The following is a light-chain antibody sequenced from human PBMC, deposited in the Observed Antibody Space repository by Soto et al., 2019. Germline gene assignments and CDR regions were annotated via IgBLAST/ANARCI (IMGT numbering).Light chain of an antibody. J-gene: IGLJ2*01. CDR3: SSYTTRNTVL. CDR2: EVS. Sequence: QSALTQPASVSGSPGQSITISCTGTSSDVGGYTYVSWYQQHPGRAPKLMIYEVSNRPSGVSNRFSGSKSGNTASLTISGLQAEDEGDYYCSSYTTRNTVLFGGGTKLTVL. V-gene: IGLV2-14*01. CDR1: SSDVGGYTY.